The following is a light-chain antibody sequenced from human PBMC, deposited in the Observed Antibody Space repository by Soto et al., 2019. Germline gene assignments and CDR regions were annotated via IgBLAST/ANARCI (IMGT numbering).Light chain of an antibody. CDR3: QPYNNWPPTWT. Sequence: EIVMTQSPATLSVSPGERATLSCRASQSISSNLAWYQQKPGQAPRLLIYGASTRATGIPARFSGSGSGTEFTLTIRTLQSEDFAVYYCQPYNNWPPTWTFGQGTKVDI. J-gene: IGKJ1*01. CDR1: QSISSN. CDR2: GAS. V-gene: IGKV3-15*01.